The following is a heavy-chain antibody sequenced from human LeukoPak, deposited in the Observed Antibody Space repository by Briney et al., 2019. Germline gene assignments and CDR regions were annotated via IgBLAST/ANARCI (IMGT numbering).Heavy chain of an antibody. D-gene: IGHD2-2*01. Sequence: ASVKVSCKASGYTFTAYYIHWVRQAPGQGLEWMGWINPNSGGTNYAQKFQGRVTMTRDTSISTAYMELSRLRSDDTAVYYCASSVVVPAAQFRYWGQGTLVTVSS. V-gene: IGHV1-2*02. CDR3: ASSVVVPAAQFRY. J-gene: IGHJ4*02. CDR2: INPNSGGT. CDR1: GYTFTAYY.